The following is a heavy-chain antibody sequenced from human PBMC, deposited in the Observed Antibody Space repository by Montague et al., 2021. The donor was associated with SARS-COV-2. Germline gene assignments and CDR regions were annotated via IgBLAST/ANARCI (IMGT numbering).Heavy chain of an antibody. J-gene: IGHJ4*02. V-gene: IGHV3-9*01. Sequence: SLRLSCAASGFTFDDSAMHWVRQAPGKGLEWVSCISWNSGCIGYVDSVKGRFTISRDNAKNSLYLQMNSLRAEDTALYYCAKAHYYASSGYDNWGQGTLVTVSS. CDR2: ISWNSGCI. CDR1: GFTFDDSA. CDR3: AKAHYYASSGYDN. D-gene: IGHD3-22*01.